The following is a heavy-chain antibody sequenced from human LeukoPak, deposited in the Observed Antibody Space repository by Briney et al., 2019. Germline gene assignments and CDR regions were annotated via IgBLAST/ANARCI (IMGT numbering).Heavy chain of an antibody. J-gene: IGHJ5*02. CDR3: ATYNFNWSNKFDP. Sequence: PSETLSLTCAVYGGSFSASYWSWIRQPPGKSLEWIAEINHSGSPKYNPSLKSRVTISVETSKSQFSLRLTSVTAADTAVYYCATYNFNWSNKFDPWGQGILVTVSS. CDR2: INHSGSP. V-gene: IGHV4-34*01. CDR1: GGSFSASY. D-gene: IGHD1-14*01.